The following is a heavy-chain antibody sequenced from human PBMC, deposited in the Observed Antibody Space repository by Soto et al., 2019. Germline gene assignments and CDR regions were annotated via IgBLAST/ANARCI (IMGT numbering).Heavy chain of an antibody. Sequence: SETLSLTCTVSGGSISSYYWSWIRQPPGKGLEWIGYIYYSGSTNYNPSLKSRVTISVDTSKNQFSLKLGSVTAADTAVYYCARGGYSSSFGYWGQGTLVTVSS. V-gene: IGHV4-59*08. CDR3: ARGGYSSSFGY. CDR1: GGSISSYY. D-gene: IGHD6-6*01. J-gene: IGHJ4*02. CDR2: IYYSGST.